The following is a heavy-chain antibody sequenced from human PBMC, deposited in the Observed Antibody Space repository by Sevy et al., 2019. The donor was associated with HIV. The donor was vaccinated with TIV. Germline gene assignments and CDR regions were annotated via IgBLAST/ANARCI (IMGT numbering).Heavy chain of an antibody. CDR1: GFTFSSYA. CDR3: ARSITIFGVVIPTGALDI. CDR2: ISYDGSNK. Sequence: GGSLRLSCAASGFTFSSYAMHWVRQAPGKGLEWVAVISYDGSNKYYADSVKGRFTISRDNSKNTLYLQMNSLRAEDTAVYYCARSITIFGVVIPTGALDIWGQGTMVTVSS. V-gene: IGHV3-30-3*01. J-gene: IGHJ3*02. D-gene: IGHD3-3*01.